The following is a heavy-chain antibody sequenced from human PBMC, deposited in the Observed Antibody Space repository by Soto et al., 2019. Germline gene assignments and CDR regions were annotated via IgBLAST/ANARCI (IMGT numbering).Heavy chain of an antibody. CDR2: ISGSGGST. J-gene: IGHJ4*02. CDR3: AKYRLREYYYDSSGYSDFDY. V-gene: IGHV3-23*01. CDR1: GFTFSSYA. Sequence: GGSLRLSCAASGFTFSSYAMSWVRQAPGKGLEWVSAISGSGGSTYYADSVKGRFTISRDNSKNALYLQMNSLRAEDTAVYYCAKYRLREYYYDSSGYSDFDYWGQGTLVTVSS. D-gene: IGHD3-22*01.